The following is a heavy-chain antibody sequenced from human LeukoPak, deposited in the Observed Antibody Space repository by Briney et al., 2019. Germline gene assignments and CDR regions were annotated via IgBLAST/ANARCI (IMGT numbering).Heavy chain of an antibody. Sequence: GGSLRLSCAASGFTFSSYSMNWVRQAPGKGLEWVAFIRYDGSNKYYADSVKGRFTISRDNSKNTLYLQMNSLRAEDTAVYYCAKDPGGYSYVLTSFDYWGQGTLVTVSS. D-gene: IGHD5-18*01. V-gene: IGHV3-30*02. J-gene: IGHJ4*02. CDR2: IRYDGSNK. CDR3: AKDPGGYSYVLTSFDY. CDR1: GFTFSSYS.